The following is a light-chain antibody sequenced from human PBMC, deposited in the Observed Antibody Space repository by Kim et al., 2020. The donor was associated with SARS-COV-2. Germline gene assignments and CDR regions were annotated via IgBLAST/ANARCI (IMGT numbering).Light chain of an antibody. Sequence: EIVLTQSPGTLSLSPGERATVSCRASQSLNNNRLVWYQQKPGQAPRLLIYGASSRATGIPDRFSGSGSGTDFTLTISRLEPEDFAVYYCQQYGSSPLITFGQGTRLESK. V-gene: IGKV3-20*01. J-gene: IGKJ5*01. CDR2: GAS. CDR1: QSLNNNR. CDR3: QQYGSSPLIT.